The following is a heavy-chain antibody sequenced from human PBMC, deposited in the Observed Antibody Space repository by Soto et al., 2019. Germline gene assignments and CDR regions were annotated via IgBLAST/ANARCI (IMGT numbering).Heavy chain of an antibody. V-gene: IGHV3-53*01. D-gene: IGHD3-16*01. Sequence: LXLSCAVSGFIVSSKYMTWVRQAPGKGLEWVSVIYTGGSTHYADSARGRFTISRDSSKNTLYLQMNSLRAEDAAVYYCTTYTGYGMDVWGQGTTVTVSS. CDR1: GFIVSSKY. CDR3: TTYTGYGMDV. CDR2: IYTGGST. J-gene: IGHJ6*02.